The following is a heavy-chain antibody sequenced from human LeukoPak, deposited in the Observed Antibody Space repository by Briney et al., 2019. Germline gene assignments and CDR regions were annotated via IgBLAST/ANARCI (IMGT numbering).Heavy chain of an antibody. D-gene: IGHD3-10*01. V-gene: IGHV1-2*02. CDR1: GYTFSTYD. Sequence: GASVKVSCKASGYTFSTYDFSWVRQAPGQGLEWMGGIIPIFGTANYAQKFQGRVTMTRDTSISTAYMELSRLRSDDTAVYYCASGLLWFGELYRDYWGQGTLVTVSS. J-gene: IGHJ4*02. CDR3: ASGLLWFGELYRDY. CDR2: IIPIFGTA.